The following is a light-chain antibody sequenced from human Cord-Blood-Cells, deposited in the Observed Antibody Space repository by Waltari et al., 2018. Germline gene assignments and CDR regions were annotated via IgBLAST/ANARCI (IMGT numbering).Light chain of an antibody. CDR2: EVS. J-gene: IGLJ2*01. V-gene: IGLV2-23*02. Sequence: QSALTQPASVSGSPGQSITISCTGTRSDVGSYNLVSWYQQHPGKAPKLMIYEVSMRPSGVSNRFSGSKSGNTASLTISGLQAEDEADYYCCSYAGSVVFGGGTKLTVL. CDR1: RSDVGSYNL. CDR3: CSYAGSVV.